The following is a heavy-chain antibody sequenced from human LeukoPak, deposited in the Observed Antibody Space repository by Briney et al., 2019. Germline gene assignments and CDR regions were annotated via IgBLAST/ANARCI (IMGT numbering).Heavy chain of an antibody. J-gene: IGHJ4*02. CDR3: ARETDYSGSYYFDY. CDR1: GFTFSSYA. CDR2: ISYDGSNK. V-gene: IGHV3-30*01. Sequence: GGSLRLSCAASGFTFSSYAMHWVRQAPGKGLEWVAVISYDGSNKYYADSVKGRFTISRDNSKNTLYLQMNSLRAEDTAVYYCARETDYSGSYYFDYWGQGTLVTVSS. D-gene: IGHD1-26*01.